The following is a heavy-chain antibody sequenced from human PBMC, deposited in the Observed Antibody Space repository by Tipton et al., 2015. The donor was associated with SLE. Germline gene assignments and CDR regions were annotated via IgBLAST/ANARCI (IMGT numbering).Heavy chain of an antibody. D-gene: IGHD6-6*01. V-gene: IGHV3-11*04. CDR2: IRSSGSTI. CDR1: GGSISSGSYY. CDR3: ARIAARGSSYYYGMDV. J-gene: IGHJ6*02. Sequence: LSLTCTVSGGSISSGSYYWSWIRQPAGKGLEWVSYIRSSGSTIYYADSVKGRFTISRDNAKNSLYLQMNSLRAEDTAVYYCARIAARGSSYYYGMDVWGQGTTVTVSS.